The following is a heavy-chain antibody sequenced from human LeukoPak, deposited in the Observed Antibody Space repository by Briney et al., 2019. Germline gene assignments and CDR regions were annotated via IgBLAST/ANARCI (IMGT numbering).Heavy chain of an antibody. CDR1: GYTFTGYY. J-gene: IGHJ4*02. CDR2: INPNSGGT. D-gene: IGHD6-19*01. CDR3: ASSGYSSGPSLEDY. Sequence: ASVKVSCKASGYTFTGYYMHWVRQAPGQGLEWMGWINPNSGGTNYAQKFQGRVTMTRDMSTSTVYMELSSLRSEDTAVYYCASSGYSSGPSLEDYWGQGTLVTVSS. V-gene: IGHV1-2*02.